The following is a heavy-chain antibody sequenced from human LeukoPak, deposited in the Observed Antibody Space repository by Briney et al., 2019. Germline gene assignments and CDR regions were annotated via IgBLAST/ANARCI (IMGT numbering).Heavy chain of an antibody. J-gene: IGHJ5*02. CDR3: ASGGQLLRGFDP. V-gene: IGHV4-59*01. CDR1: GGSISSYY. Sequence: SETLSLTCNVSGGSISSYYWSWIRQPPGKGLEWIGYIYYSGSTKYNPSLGSRVTMSVDMSKNQFSLKLKSVTAADTAVYYCASGGQLLRGFDPWGQGALVTVSS. D-gene: IGHD6-19*01. CDR2: IYYSGST.